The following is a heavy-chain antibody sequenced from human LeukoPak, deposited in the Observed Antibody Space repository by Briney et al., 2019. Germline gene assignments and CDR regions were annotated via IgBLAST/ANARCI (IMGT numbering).Heavy chain of an antibody. CDR2: IYHSGST. V-gene: IGHV4-30-2*01. J-gene: IGHJ5*02. CDR3: ARDLTGDGWFDP. D-gene: IGHD7-27*01. Sequence: SETLSLTCTVSGGSISSGGYYWSWIRQPPGKGLEWIGYIYHSGSTYYNPSLKSRVTISVDRSKNQFSLKLSSVTAADTAVYYCARDLTGDGWFDPWGQGTLVTVSS. CDR1: GGSISSGGYY.